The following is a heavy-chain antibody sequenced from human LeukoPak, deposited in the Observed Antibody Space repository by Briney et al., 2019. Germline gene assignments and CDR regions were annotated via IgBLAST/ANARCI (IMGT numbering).Heavy chain of an antibody. Sequence: GESLKISCKGFGYSFSSYWIGWVRQMPGKGLEWMGIIYPGDSDTRYSSSFQGQVTISADKSISTAYLQWSSLKASDSAMYYCARVGYCSTTNCYAFDYWGQGTLVTVSS. CDR3: ARVGYCSTTNCYAFDY. CDR1: GYSFSSYW. D-gene: IGHD2-2*01. J-gene: IGHJ4*02. CDR2: IYPGDSDT. V-gene: IGHV5-51*01.